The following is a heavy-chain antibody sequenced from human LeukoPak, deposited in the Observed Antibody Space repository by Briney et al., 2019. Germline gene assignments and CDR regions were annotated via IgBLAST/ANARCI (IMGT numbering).Heavy chain of an antibody. J-gene: IGHJ5*02. V-gene: IGHV3-30*04. CDR3: ARGTHVDIVATIVDWFDP. CDR2: ISYDGSNK. D-gene: IGHD5-12*01. CDR1: GFTFSSYA. Sequence: PGGSLRLSCAASGFTFSSYAMHWARQAPGKGLEWVAVISYDGSNKYYADSVKGRFTISRDNSKNTLYLQMNSLRAEDTAVYYCARGTHVDIVATIVDWFDPWGQGTLVTVSS.